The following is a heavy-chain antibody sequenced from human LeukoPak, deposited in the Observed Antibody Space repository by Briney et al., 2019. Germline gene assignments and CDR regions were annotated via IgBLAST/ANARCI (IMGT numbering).Heavy chain of an antibody. CDR1: GFTVSSNF. CDR2: IYSGGST. CDR3: ASLLSA. D-gene: IGHD2/OR15-2a*01. J-gene: IGHJ3*01. Sequence: RGSLRLSCAASGFTVSSNFMSWVRQAPGKGLEWVSVIYSGGSTYYTDSVKGRFTISRDNSKNTLYLQMNSLRADDTAVYYCASLLSAWGQGTMVTVSS. V-gene: IGHV3-53*01.